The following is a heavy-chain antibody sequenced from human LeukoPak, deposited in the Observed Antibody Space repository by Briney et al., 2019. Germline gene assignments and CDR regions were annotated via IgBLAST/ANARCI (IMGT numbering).Heavy chain of an antibody. Sequence: GGSLRLSCAASGIIFSSYWMSWLRQAPGKGLERVANINEDGTEEYFVESVKGRFTISRDNAKKSLYLQMNSLRTEDTAVYYCARAYDSSGYWPEYFHHWGQGTLVTVSS. CDR1: GIIFSSYW. J-gene: IGHJ1*01. CDR3: ARAYDSSGYWPEYFHH. D-gene: IGHD3-22*01. CDR2: INEDGTEE. V-gene: IGHV3-7*05.